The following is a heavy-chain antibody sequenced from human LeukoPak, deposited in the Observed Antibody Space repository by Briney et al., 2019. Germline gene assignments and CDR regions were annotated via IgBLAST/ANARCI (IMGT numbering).Heavy chain of an antibody. V-gene: IGHV3-48*01. J-gene: IGHJ4*02. CDR3: AREREHDYGSDY. CDR2: ISSTSSTI. CDR1: GFTFSSYS. D-gene: IGHD4-17*01. Sequence: PGGSLTLSCAASGFTFSSYSMNWVRQAPGKGLEWVSYISSTSSTIYYAYPEKGRFTISRDNTNNSPYLQMNSLRAEATAVYYCAREREHDYGSDYWGQGTLVTVSS.